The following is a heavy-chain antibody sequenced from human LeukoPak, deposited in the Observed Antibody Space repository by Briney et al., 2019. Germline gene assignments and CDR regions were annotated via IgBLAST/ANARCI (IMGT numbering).Heavy chain of an antibody. Sequence: SEPLSLTCTVSGGSISSYYWSWIRQPPGKGLEWIGYIYYSGSTNYNPSLKSRVTISVDTSKNQFSLKLSSVTAADTAVYYCGRLKLELTPAFDYWGQRNLVTVSS. CDR2: IYYSGST. CDR3: GRLKLELTPAFDY. J-gene: IGHJ4*02. D-gene: IGHD1-7*01. CDR1: GGSISSYY. V-gene: IGHV4-59*01.